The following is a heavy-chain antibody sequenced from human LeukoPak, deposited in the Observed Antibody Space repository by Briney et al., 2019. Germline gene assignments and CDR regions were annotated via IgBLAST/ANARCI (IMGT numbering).Heavy chain of an antibody. J-gene: IGHJ4*02. V-gene: IGHV3-21*01. CDR3: ARAVGYCSSTSCYLGHSDY. CDR1: GFTFSSYS. CDR2: ISSSSSYI. Sequence: GGSLRLSCAASGFTFSSYSMNWVRQAPGKGLEWVSSISSSSSYIYYADSVKGRFTISRDNAKNSLYLQMNSLRAEDTAVYYCARAVGYCSSTSCYLGHSDYWGQGTLVTVSS. D-gene: IGHD2-2*01.